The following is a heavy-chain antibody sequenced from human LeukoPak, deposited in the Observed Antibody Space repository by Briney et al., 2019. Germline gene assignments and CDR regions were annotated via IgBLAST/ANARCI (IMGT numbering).Heavy chain of an antibody. CDR2: ICYSGST. D-gene: IGHD6-13*01. J-gene: IGHJ5*02. CDR3: ARVGSSLFDP. V-gene: IGHV4-39*07. CDR1: GGSISSSSYY. Sequence: PSETLSLTCTVSGGSISSSSYYWGWIRQPPGKGLEWIGSICYSGSTYYNPSLKSRVTISVDTSKNQFSLKLSSVTAADTAVYYCARVGSSLFDPWGQGTLVTVSS.